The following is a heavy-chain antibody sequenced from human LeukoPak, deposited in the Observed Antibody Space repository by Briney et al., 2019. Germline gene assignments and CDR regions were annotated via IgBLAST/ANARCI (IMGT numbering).Heavy chain of an antibody. D-gene: IGHD3-22*01. CDR2: IRYDGSSE. Sequence: GGSLRLSCAASGFTFSSYGMHWVRQAPGKGLEWVAFIRYDGSSEYYADSVKGRFPISRDNAKNSLYLQMNSLRAEDTAVYYCAKASNYYDSSGYVDYWGQGTLVTVSS. J-gene: IGHJ4*02. CDR3: AKASNYYDSSGYVDY. CDR1: GFTFSSYG. V-gene: IGHV3-30*02.